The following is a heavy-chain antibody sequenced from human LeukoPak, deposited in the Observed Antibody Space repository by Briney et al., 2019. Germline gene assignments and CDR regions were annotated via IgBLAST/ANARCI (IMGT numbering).Heavy chain of an antibody. CDR2: ISNSGRTI. CDR1: GFTFSDYY. Sequence: GGSLRLSCAASGFTFSDYYMSWIRLAPGKGLEWVSYISNSGRTIYYIDSVKGRSTVSRDNAKNSLHLQMSSLRAEDTAVYYCARGRPGEGVDVWGLGTTVTVSS. D-gene: IGHD4-17*01. CDR3: ARGRPGEGVDV. J-gene: IGHJ6*02. V-gene: IGHV3-11*01.